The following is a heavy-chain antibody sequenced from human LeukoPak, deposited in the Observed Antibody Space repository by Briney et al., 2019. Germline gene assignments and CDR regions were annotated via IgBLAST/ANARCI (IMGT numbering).Heavy chain of an antibody. D-gene: IGHD2-2*01. Sequence: SVKVSCKASGGTFSSYAISWVRQAPGQGLEWMGGIIPIFGTANYAQKFQGRVTITADESTSTAYMELSSLRSEDTAVYYCARVSDCSSTSCYDYYYYGMDVWGQGTTVTVSS. CDR1: GGTFSSYA. CDR3: ARVSDCSSTSCYDYYYYGMDV. J-gene: IGHJ6*02. V-gene: IGHV1-69*01. CDR2: IIPIFGTA.